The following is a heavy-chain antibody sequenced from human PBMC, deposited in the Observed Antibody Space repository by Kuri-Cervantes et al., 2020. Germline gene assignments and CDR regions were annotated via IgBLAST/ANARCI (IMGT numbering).Heavy chain of an antibody. CDR3: ARDGLGEPVYFYYYMDV. J-gene: IGHJ6*03. CDR2: ISGSGGST. D-gene: IGHD1-14*01. Sequence: GGSLRLSCAASGFTFSSYAMSWVRQAPGKGLEWVSAISGSGGSTYYADSVKGRFTISRDNSKNTLYLQMNSLRAEDTAVYYCARDGLGEPVYFYYYMDVWGKGTTVTVSS. CDR1: GFTFSSYA. V-gene: IGHV3-23*01.